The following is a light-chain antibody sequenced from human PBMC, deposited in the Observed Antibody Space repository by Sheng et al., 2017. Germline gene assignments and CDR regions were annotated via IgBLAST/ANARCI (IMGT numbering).Light chain of an antibody. CDR2: QGS. V-gene: IGKV1-5*03. CDR3: QQYNSYPYT. Sequence: DIQMTQSPSTLSASVGDRVTITCRASQSLNGWLAWYQQKPGKVPKLLIYQGSNLESGVPSRFSATISRTEFTLTISSLQPDDFATYYCQQYNSYPYTFGQGTKLEIK. J-gene: IGKJ2*01. CDR1: QSLNGW.